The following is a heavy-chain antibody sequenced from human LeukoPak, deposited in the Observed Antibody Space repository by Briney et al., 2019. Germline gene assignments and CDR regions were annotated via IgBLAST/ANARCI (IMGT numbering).Heavy chain of an antibody. Sequence: SETLSLTCTVSGGSISSSSYYWGWIRQPPGKGLEWIGSIYYSGSTYYNPSLKSRVTISVDTSKNQFSLKLSSVTAADTAVYYCARAVPGGQQLDYWGQGTLVTVSS. CDR1: GGSISSSSYY. D-gene: IGHD6-13*01. CDR3: ARAVPGGQQLDY. CDR2: IYYSGST. J-gene: IGHJ4*02. V-gene: IGHV4-39*07.